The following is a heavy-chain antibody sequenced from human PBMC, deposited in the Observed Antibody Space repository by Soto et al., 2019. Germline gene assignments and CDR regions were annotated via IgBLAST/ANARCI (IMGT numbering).Heavy chain of an antibody. CDR3: ARVEGGYCSSTICYPRWLDP. CDR2: INHSGST. Sequence: QVQLQQWGAGLLKPSETLSLTCAVYGGYFSGYYWSWIRQPPGKGLEWIGEINHSGSTNYNPSIKSRVTISVDTSKNQFSLKLSSVTAADTSLYYCARVEGGYCSSTICYPRWLDPWGQGTLVTVSS. D-gene: IGHD2-2*01. J-gene: IGHJ5*02. CDR1: GGYFSGYY. V-gene: IGHV4-34*01.